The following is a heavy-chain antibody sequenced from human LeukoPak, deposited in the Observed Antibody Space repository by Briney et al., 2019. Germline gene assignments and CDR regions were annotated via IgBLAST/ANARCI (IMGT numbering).Heavy chain of an antibody. CDR1: GYTFTSYY. CDR2: SNPSGGST. D-gene: IGHD2-2*03. V-gene: IGHV1-46*01. J-gene: IGHJ4*02. CDR3: AREVGYCSSTSCPLGYFDY. Sequence: ASVKVSCKASGYTFTSYYMHWVRQAPGQGLEWMGRSNPSGGSTRYAQKFQGRVTITADESTSTAYMELSSLRSEDTAVYYCAREVGYCSSTSCPLGYFDYWGQGTLVTVSS.